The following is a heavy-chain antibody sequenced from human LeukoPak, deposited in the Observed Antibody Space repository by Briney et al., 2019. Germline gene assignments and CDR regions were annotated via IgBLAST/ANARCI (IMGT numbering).Heavy chain of an antibody. J-gene: IGHJ6*02. CDR2: ISPVSSYT. CDR1: GFSFNSYT. V-gene: IGHV3-21*01. Sequence: GGSLRLSCLASGFSFNSYTMNWVREAPGKGLEWVSTISPVSSYTWYAESVKGRFTISRDNPKNSLYLQMDSLRAEDTAVYYCVRDVSRRIGMDIWGQGTTVTVSS. CDR3: VRDVSRRIGMDI. D-gene: IGHD2/OR15-2a*01.